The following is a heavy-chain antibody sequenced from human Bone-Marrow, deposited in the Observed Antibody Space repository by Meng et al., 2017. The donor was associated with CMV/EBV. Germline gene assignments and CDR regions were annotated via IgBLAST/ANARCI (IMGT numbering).Heavy chain of an antibody. J-gene: IGHJ5*02. D-gene: IGHD3-10*01. CDR2: IYSDGKK. CDR3: AHRRSPSGGDWFDP. Sequence: SGPTLVKPTQTLTLTCIFSGFSLTPSGVGVGWFRQPPGAALEWVAMIYSDGKKVFNPSLQNRLTITKDTSKNQVVLTMTNMGPVDTSTYFCAHRRSPSGGDWFDPWGQGTLVTVSS. CDR1: GFSLTPSGVG. V-gene: IGHV2-5*02.